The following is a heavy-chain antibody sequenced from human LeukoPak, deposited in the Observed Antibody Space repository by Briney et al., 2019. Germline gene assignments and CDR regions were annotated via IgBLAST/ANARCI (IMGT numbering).Heavy chain of an antibody. V-gene: IGHV4-59*08. CDR1: GGSISSYY. J-gene: IGHJ6*02. D-gene: IGHD4-17*01. Sequence: SETLSLTCTVSGGSISSYYWSWIRQPPGKGLEWIGYIYYSGSTNHNPSLKSRVTISVDTSKNQFSLKLSSVTAADTAVYYCAGTTVTKASYYYGMDVWGQGTTVTVSS. CDR2: IYYSGST. CDR3: AGTTVTKASYYYGMDV.